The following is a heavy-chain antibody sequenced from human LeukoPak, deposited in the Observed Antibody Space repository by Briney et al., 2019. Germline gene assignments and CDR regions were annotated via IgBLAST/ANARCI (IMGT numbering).Heavy chain of an antibody. CDR3: ATSPHVLLWFGESLY. CDR2: FDPEDGET. D-gene: IGHD3-10*01. V-gene: IGHV1-24*01. Sequence: GALVKVSCKVSGYTLTELSMHWVRQAPGKGLEWMGGFDPEDGETIYAQKFQGRVTMTEDTSTDTAYMELSSLRSEDTAVYYCATSPHVLLWFGESLYWGQGTLVTVSS. J-gene: IGHJ4*02. CDR1: GYTLTELS.